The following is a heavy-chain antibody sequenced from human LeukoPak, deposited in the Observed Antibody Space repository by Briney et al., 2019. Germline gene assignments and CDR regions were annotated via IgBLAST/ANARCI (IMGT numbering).Heavy chain of an antibody. CDR1: GYTFTSYA. J-gene: IGHJ5*02. CDR2: ITPILDIV. V-gene: IGHV1-69*04. CDR3: AREQWLALGWFDP. Sequence: SVRVSCKASGYTFTSYAITWVRQAPGQGLEWMGRITPILDIVNYAQMFQGRVTITADKSTSAAYMELSSLRSEDTAVYYCAREQWLALGWFDPWGQGTLVTVSS. D-gene: IGHD6-19*01.